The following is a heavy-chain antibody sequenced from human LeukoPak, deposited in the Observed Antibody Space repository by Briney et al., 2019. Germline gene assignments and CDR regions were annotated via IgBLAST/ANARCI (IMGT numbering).Heavy chain of an antibody. CDR2: ISGSGGST. V-gene: IGHV3-23*01. Sequence: RPGGSLRLSCVASGFTFSSYAMSWVRQAPGKGLEWVSAISGSGGSTYYADSVKGRFTISRDNSKNTLYLQMNSLRAEDTAVYYCAKRQWGNSGYFDPWGQGTLVTVSS. CDR1: GFTFSSYA. D-gene: IGHD5-12*01. J-gene: IGHJ5*02. CDR3: AKRQWGNSGYFDP.